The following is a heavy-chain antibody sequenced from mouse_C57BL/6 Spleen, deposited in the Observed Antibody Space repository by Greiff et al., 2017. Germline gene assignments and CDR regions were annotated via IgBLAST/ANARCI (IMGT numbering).Heavy chain of an antibody. V-gene: IGHV1-61*01. CDR2: IYPSDSET. D-gene: IGHD2-3*01. CDR1: GYTFTSYW. CDR3: ARGGYYVGAMDY. J-gene: IGHJ4*01. Sequence: VQLQQPGAELVRPGSSVKLSCKASGYTFTSYWMDWVKQRPGQGLEWIGNIYPSDSETHYNQKFKDKATLTVDKSSSTAYMQLSSLTSEDSAVYYCARGGYYVGAMDYWGQGTSVTVSS.